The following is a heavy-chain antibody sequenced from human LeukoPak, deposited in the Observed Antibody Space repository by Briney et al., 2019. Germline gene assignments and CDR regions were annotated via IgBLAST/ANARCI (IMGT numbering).Heavy chain of an antibody. D-gene: IGHD6-19*01. J-gene: IGHJ4*02. CDR2: INPSGGSR. Sequence: ASVKVSCKASGYTFTSYYMHWVRQAPGQGLEWMGIINPSGGSRSYAQKFQGRVTMTSDTSTSTVYMELRSLRSDDTAVYYCARDIRQWLVVLLDYWGQGTLVTVSS. V-gene: IGHV1-46*01. CDR3: ARDIRQWLVVLLDY. CDR1: GYTFTSYY.